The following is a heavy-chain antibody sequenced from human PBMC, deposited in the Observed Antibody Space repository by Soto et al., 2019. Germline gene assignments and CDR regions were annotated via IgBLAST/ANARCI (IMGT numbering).Heavy chain of an antibody. CDR1: GFTFSDHY. V-gene: IGHV3-72*01. CDR2: IRNKGGFIT. CDR3: ASPQRISSGWSYH. J-gene: IGHJ5*02. Sequence: EVQLVESGGGLVQPGGSLRLSCGASGFTFSDHYMDWVRQAPGQGLEWVARIRNKGGFITEYAASVQGRFTVSRDDSKNAVFLQMNSPKTEDTALYYCASPQRISSGWSYHWGQGTLVTVSS. D-gene: IGHD6-19*01.